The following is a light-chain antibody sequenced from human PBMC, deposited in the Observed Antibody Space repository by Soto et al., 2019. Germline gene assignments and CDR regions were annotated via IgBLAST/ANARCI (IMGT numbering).Light chain of an antibody. J-gene: IGKJ2*01. CDR1: QSVSSSF. V-gene: IGKV3-20*01. CDR3: HQYADSPQT. Sequence: EVVLTQSPGTLSLSPGERATLSCRASQSVSSSFLAWYQQKPGQAPRLLIHAASTGATGIPARFRGSGSGTDFTLTICSLEPEDSAVYFCHQYADSPQTFGQGTKVEIK. CDR2: AAS.